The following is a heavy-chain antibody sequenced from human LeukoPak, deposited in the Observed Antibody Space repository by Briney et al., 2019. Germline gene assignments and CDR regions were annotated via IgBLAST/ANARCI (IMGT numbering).Heavy chain of an antibody. Sequence: GGSLRLSCAASGFTFSDYYMSWIRQAPGKGLEWASYISSSSGYTNYADSVKGRFTISRDNAKNSLYLQMNSLRAEDTAVYYCARNGRITQGWFDPWGQGTLVTVSS. CDR2: ISSSSGYT. V-gene: IGHV3-11*06. CDR3: ARNGRITQGWFDP. D-gene: IGHD3-10*01. CDR1: GFTFSDYY. J-gene: IGHJ5*02.